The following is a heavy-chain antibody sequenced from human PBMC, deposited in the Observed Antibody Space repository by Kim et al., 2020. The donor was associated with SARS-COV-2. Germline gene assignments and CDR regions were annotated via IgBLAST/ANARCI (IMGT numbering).Heavy chain of an antibody. CDR3: ARASGYDSTRYSSSWYWFDP. Sequence: SETLSLTCAVYGGSFSGYYWSWIRQPPGKGLEWIGEINHSGSTNYNPSLKSRVTISVDTSKNQFSLKLSSVTAADTAVYYCARASGYDSTRYSSSWYWFDPWGQGTLVTVSS. J-gene: IGHJ5*02. CDR1: GGSFSGYY. CDR2: INHSGST. V-gene: IGHV4-34*01. D-gene: IGHD6-13*01.